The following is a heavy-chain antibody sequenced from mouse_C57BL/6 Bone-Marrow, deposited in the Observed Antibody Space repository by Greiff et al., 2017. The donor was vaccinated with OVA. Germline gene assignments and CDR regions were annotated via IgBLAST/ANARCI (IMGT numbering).Heavy chain of an antibody. CDR2: IHPNSGST. V-gene: IGHV1-64*01. Sequence: QVQLQQPGAELVKPGASVKLSCKASGYTFTSYWMHWVKQRPGQGLEWIGMIHPNSGSTNYNEKFKSKDTLTVDKSSSTAYMQRSSLTSEDSAVYYCARGGYFDVWGTGTTVTVAS. CDR1: GYTFTSYW. CDR3: ARGGYFDV. J-gene: IGHJ1*03.